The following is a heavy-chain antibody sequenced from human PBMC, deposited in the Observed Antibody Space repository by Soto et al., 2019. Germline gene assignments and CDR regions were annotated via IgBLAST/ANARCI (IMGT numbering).Heavy chain of an antibody. J-gene: IGHJ6*02. CDR1: GFTFSSFP. CDR3: AKDQYCSGGSCYGMDV. CDR2: IGGSGGST. Sequence: EVQLLESGGGLVQPGGSLRLSCAASGFTFSSFPMSWVRQAPGKGLEWVSIIGGSGGSTHYADSVKGRFAISRDNSKNTLYLQMNRLRAEDTAVYYCAKDQYCSGGSCYGMDVWGQGTTVTVSS. V-gene: IGHV3-23*01. D-gene: IGHD2-15*01.